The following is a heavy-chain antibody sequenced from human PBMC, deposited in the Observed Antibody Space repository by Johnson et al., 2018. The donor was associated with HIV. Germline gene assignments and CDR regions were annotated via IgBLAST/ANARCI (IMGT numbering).Heavy chain of an antibody. CDR3: ARATWSDDAFDI. CDR1: GFTFDDYA. J-gene: IGHJ3*02. V-gene: IGHV3-9*01. CDR2: ISWNSGSI. D-gene: IGHD2-8*01. Sequence: LVESGGGLVQPGGSLRLSCAASGFTFDDYAMHWVRQAPGKGLEWVSGISWNSGSIGYADSVKGRFTISRDNAKNSLYLQMNSLRAEDTALYYCARATWSDDAFDIWGQGTMVTVSS.